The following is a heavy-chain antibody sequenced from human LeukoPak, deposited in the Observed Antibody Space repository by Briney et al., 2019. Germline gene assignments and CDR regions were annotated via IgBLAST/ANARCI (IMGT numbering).Heavy chain of an antibody. D-gene: IGHD3-22*01. CDR2: IYYSGST. CDR3: ARGDYYDSSGYYFVPLDY. CDR1: GGSDSSGSYY. Sequence: SETLSLTCTVSGGSDSSGSYYWSWIRQPPGEGLEWIGNIYYSGSTNYNPSLKSRVTISVDTSKNQFSLKLSSVTAADTAVYYCARGDYYDSSGYYFVPLDYWGQGTLVTVSS. V-gene: IGHV4-61*01. J-gene: IGHJ4*02.